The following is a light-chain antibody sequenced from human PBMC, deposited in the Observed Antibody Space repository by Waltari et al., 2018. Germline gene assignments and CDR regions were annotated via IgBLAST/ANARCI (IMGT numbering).Light chain of an antibody. CDR2: GAS. CDR3: QQYVDSPWT. Sequence: EIVLTQSPGTLSLSPGERATLSCRASQHVTNNYLGWYQQKPGQAPRLLIYGASNRAIGIPDTFIGSGSGTDFTLTISRLEPEDFAVYYCQQYVDSPWTFGQGTNVEIK. CDR1: QHVTNNY. V-gene: IGKV3-20*01. J-gene: IGKJ1*01.